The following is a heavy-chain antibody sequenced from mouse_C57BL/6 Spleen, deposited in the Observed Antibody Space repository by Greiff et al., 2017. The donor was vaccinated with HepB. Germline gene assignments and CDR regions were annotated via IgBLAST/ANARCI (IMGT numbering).Heavy chain of an antibody. D-gene: IGHD4-1*01. CDR2: INPNNGGT. Sequence: VQLQQSGPELVKPGASVKIPCKASGYTFTDYNMDWVKQSHGKSLEWIGDINPNNGGTIYNQKFKGKATLTVDKSSSTAYMELRSLTSEDTAVYYCARVWEPRWYFDVWGTGTTVTVSS. J-gene: IGHJ1*03. CDR1: GYTFTDYN. CDR3: ARVWEPRWYFDV. V-gene: IGHV1-18*01.